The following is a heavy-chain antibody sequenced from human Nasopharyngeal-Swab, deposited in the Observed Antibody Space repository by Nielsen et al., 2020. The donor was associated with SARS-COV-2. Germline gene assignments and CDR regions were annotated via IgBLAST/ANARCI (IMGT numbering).Heavy chain of an antibody. J-gene: IGHJ4*02. CDR3: ARGLPLYYDSSGYLVN. CDR2: ISSSSSYI. D-gene: IGHD3-22*01. V-gene: IGHV3-21*01. Sequence: GGSLRLSCAASGFTFSSYSMNWVRQAPGKGLEWVSSISSSSSYIYYADSVKGRFTISRDNAKNSLYLQMNSLRAEDTAVYYCARGLPLYYDSSGYLVNWGQGTLVIVSS. CDR1: GFTFSSYS.